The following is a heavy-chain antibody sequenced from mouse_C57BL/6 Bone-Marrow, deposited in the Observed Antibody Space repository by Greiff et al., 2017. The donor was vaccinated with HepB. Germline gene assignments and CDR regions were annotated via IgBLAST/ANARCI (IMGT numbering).Heavy chain of an antibody. CDR3: ASPSITTVVGGY. J-gene: IGHJ2*01. D-gene: IGHD1-1*01. CDR2: IHPNSGST. Sequence: VQLQQPGAELVKPGASVKLSCKASGYTFTSYWIHWVKQRPGQGLEWIGMIHPNSGSTNYNEKFKSKATLTVDKSSSTAYIQLSSLTSEDSAVYYCASPSITTVVGGYWGQGTTLTVSS. CDR1: GYTFTSYW. V-gene: IGHV1-64*01.